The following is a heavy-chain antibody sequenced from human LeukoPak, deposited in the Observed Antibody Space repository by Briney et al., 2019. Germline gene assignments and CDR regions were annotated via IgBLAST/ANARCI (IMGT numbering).Heavy chain of an antibody. CDR3: ARRLDDSYFDS. CDR1: GGSISSFY. CDR2: IYHSGST. V-gene: IGHV4-59*01. D-gene: IGHD3-3*01. J-gene: IGHJ4*02. Sequence: SETLSLTCSVSGGSISSFYWSWIRQPPGKGLEWIGYIYHSGSTTCNPSLNSRVTMSVDTSRTHFSLKLNSVTAADTAVYYCARRLDDSYFDSWGQGILVTVSS.